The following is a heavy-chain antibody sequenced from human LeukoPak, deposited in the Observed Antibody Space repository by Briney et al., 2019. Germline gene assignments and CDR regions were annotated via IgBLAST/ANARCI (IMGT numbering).Heavy chain of an antibody. CDR1: GFTFSSYS. V-gene: IGHV3-21*01. D-gene: IGHD3-10*01. J-gene: IGHJ4*02. CDR3: ARAVTGDLGELLDY. Sequence: PGGSLRLSCAASGFTFSSYSMNWVRQAPGKGLEWVSSISSSSSYIYYADSVKGRFTISRDNAKNSLYLQMNSLRAEDTAVYYCARAVTGDLGELLDYWGQGTLVTVSS. CDR2: ISSSSSYI.